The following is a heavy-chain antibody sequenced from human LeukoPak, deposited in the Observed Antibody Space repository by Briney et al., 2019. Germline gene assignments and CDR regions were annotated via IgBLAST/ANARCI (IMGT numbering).Heavy chain of an antibody. CDR1: GFTFSSYA. CDR3: ARDSRYSGSYRAPPTY. J-gene: IGHJ4*02. Sequence: GGSLRLSCAASGFTFSSYAMHWVRQAPGKGLEWVAVISYDGSNKYYADSAKGRFTISRDNSKNTLYLQMNSLRAEDTAVYYCARDSRYSGSYRAPPTYWGQGTLVTVSS. V-gene: IGHV3-30-3*01. D-gene: IGHD1-26*01. CDR2: ISYDGSNK.